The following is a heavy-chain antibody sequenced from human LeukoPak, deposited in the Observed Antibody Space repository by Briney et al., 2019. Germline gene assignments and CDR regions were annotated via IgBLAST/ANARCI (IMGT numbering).Heavy chain of an antibody. J-gene: IGHJ4*02. CDR1: GFTFSDAW. D-gene: IGHD1-26*01. V-gene: IGHV3-15*01. CDR3: ATEGSSPKYFDF. Sequence: PGGSLRLSCAASGFTFSDAWMSWVRHTPGMGLEWIGRIRSKTHGGTTDYAAPVKGRFSISRDDSKNTLYLQMNSLKTEDTAVYYCATEGSSPKYFDFWGQGTLVTVSS. CDR2: IRSKTHGGTT.